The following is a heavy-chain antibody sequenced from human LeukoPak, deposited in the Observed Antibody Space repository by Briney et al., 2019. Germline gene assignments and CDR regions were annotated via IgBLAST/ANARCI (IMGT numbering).Heavy chain of an antibody. V-gene: IGHV4-4*07. J-gene: IGHJ4*02. D-gene: IGHD3-10*01. CDR3: ARGTTNYYGSGSYHY. Sequence: PSETLSLTCTVSGGSISHYYWSWIRQPAGEGLEWVGRIYTTGTTDYNPSLKSRVTMSVDTSKNQFSLKVTSVTAADTAVYYCARGTTNYYGSGSYHYWGQGTLVTVSS. CDR2: IYTTGTT. CDR1: GGSISHYY.